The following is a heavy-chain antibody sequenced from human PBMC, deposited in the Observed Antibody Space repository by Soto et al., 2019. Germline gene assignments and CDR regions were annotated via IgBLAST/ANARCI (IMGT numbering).Heavy chain of an antibody. V-gene: IGHV1-2*04. CDR3: ARAGGYSYGNAFDI. CDR2: INPNSGGT. Sequence: ASVKVSCKASGYTFTGYYMHWVRQAPGQGLEWMGWINPNSGGTNYAQKFQGWVTMTRDTSISTAYMELSGLRSDDTAVYYCARAGGYSYGNAFDIWGQGTMVTVSS. CDR1: GYTFTGYY. J-gene: IGHJ3*02. D-gene: IGHD5-18*01.